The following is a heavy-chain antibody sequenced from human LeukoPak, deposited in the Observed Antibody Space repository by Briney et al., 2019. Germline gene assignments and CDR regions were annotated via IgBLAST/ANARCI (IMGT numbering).Heavy chain of an antibody. D-gene: IGHD1-26*01. CDR1: GYSISSGYY. J-gene: IGHJ5*02. V-gene: IGHV4-38-2*01. CDR2: IYHSGST. Sequence: PSETLSLTCAVSGYSISSGYYWGWIRQPPGKGLEWIGSIYHSGSTYYNPSLKSRVTISVDTSKNQFSLKLSSVIAADTAVYYCASTSGSYYYWFDPWGQGTLVTVSS. CDR3: ASTSGSYYYWFDP.